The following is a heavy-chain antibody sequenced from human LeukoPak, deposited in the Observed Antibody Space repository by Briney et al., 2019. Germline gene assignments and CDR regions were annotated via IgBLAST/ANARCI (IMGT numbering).Heavy chain of an antibody. CDR3: ARRRGYYGMDV. CDR2: IYYSGST. Sequence: SETLSLTCTVSDGSISTYYWSWIRQPPGKGLEWIGYIYYSGSTNYNPSLKSRVTISVDTSKNQFSLKLSSVTAADTAVYYCARRRGYYGMDVWGQGTTVTVSS. V-gene: IGHV4-59*01. J-gene: IGHJ6*02. CDR1: DGSISTYY.